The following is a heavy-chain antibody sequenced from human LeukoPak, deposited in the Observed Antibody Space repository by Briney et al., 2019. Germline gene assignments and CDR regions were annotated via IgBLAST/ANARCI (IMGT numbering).Heavy chain of an antibody. J-gene: IGHJ5*02. CDR2: IIPIFGTA. Sequence: ASVKVSCKASGGTFSSYAISWVRQAPGQGLEWMGGIIPIFGTANYAQKFQGRVTITADKSTSTAYMELSSLRSEDTAVYYCVRTYYYDNNGPNWFDPWGQGTLVTVSS. V-gene: IGHV1-69*06. CDR3: VRTYYYDNNGPNWFDP. D-gene: IGHD3-22*01. CDR1: GGTFSSYA.